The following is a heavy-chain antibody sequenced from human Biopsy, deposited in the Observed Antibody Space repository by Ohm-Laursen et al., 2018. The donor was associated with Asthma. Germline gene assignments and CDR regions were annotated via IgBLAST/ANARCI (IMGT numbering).Heavy chain of an antibody. CDR3: ASDFPKDYVRYNFQF. D-gene: IGHD4-17*01. CDR2: HDHEEGGT. Sequence: ASVKVSCNLSGYSLTDLSMHWVRQAPGQGLEWMGGHDHEEGGTVNARRFQDRVTMTEDTSTDTAYMELSSLSSDDTAVYYCASDFPKDYVRYNFQFWGQGTLVTVSS. CDR1: GYSLTDLS. V-gene: IGHV1-24*01. J-gene: IGHJ4*02.